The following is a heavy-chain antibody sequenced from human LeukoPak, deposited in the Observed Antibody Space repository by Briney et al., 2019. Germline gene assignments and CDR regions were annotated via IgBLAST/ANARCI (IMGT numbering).Heavy chain of an antibody. V-gene: IGHV3-74*01. D-gene: IGHD6-19*01. CDR2: INSDGSST. J-gene: IGHJ1*01. CDR3: ARVPRTVVGTKDAKYFQH. CDR1: GFTFSSYW. Sequence: RAGGSLRLSCTASGFTFSSYWMHWVRQAPGKALVWFSRINSDGSSTNYADSVKGRFTISRDNAKNTLYLQMNSLRAEDTAVYYCARVPRTVVGTKDAKYFQHWGQGTLVTVSS.